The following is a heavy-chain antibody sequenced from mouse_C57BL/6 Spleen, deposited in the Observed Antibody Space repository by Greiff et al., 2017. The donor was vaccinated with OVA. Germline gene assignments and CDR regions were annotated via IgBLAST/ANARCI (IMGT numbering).Heavy chain of an antibody. CDR1: GYTFTSYW. Sequence: QVQLQQPGAELVKPGASVKLSCKASGYTFTSYWMQWVKQRPGQGLEWIGEIDPSDSYTNYNQKFKGKATLTVDTSSSTAYMQLSSLTAEDTAVYDCARLAGKGGYFDVGGTGTTVTVSS. CDR3: ARLAGKGGYFDV. V-gene: IGHV1-50*01. CDR2: IDPSDSYT. J-gene: IGHJ1*03. D-gene: IGHD4-1*01.